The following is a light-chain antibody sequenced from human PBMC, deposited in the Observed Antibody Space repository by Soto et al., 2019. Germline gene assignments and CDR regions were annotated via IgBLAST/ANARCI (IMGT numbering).Light chain of an antibody. CDR3: QQCDSSPLT. Sequence: EIVLTQSPATLSLSPGEGATISCRASQSVSSNYLVWYQQKPGQAPRLLIYGASIRAVGFPDRFSGSGSGPDLTLTISRLAPEDFAAYYCQQCDSSPLTCGGGTKVEIK. V-gene: IGKV3-20*01. CDR2: GAS. CDR1: QSVSSNY. J-gene: IGKJ4*01.